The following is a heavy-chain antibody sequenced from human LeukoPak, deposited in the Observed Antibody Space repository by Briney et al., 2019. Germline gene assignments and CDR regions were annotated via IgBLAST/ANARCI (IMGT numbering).Heavy chain of an antibody. CDR2: ISAYNGNT. D-gene: IGHD6-19*01. CDR3: ARDIGGYSSGWYCFDY. Sequence: ASVKVSCKASGYTFSSYGISWVRQAPGQGLEWMGWISAYNGNTNYPQKLQGRVTMTTDTSTRTAYMELRSLRSDDTAVYYCARDIGGYSSGWYCFDYWGQGTLVTVSS. CDR1: GYTFSSYG. J-gene: IGHJ4*02. V-gene: IGHV1-18*01.